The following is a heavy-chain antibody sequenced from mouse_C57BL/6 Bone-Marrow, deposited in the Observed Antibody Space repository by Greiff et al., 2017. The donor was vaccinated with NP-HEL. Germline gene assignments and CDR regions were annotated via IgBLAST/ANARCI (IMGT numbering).Heavy chain of an antibody. V-gene: IGHV1-62-3*01. CDR1: GYTFTSYW. J-gene: IGHJ3*01. CDR2: IDPNSGGT. D-gene: IGHD2-4*01. Sequence: QVQLQQPGAELVKPGASVKLSCKASGYTFTSYWMHWVKQRPGRGLEWIGRIDPNSGGTKYNEKFKSKATLTADKSSSTAYMELRSLTSEDSAVYVCARGGDYEDWFAYWGQGTLVTVSA. CDR3: ARGGDYEDWFAY.